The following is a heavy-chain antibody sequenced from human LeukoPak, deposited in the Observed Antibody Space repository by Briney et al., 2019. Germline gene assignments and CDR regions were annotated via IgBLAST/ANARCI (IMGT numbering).Heavy chain of an antibody. CDR1: GFSFSSYG. V-gene: IGHV3-30*03. J-gene: IGHJ3*02. D-gene: IGHD3-10*01. CDR3: ASKGDDDAFDI. Sequence: GRSLRLSCAASGFSFSSYGMHWVRQAPGKGLEWVAVISYDGSNKYYADSVKGRFTISRDNAKNSLYLQMNSLRAEDTAVYYCASKGDDDAFDIWGQGTMVTVSS. CDR2: ISYDGSNK.